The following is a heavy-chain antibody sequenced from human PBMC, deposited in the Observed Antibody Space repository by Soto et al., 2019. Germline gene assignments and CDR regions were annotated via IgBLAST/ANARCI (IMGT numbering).Heavy chain of an antibody. D-gene: IGHD3-3*01. CDR3: ATGYDFWNHYYYYMDV. Sequence: GGFLRLYCAASGFTFSSYAMNWDRQAPGKGLEWVSAISGSGGSTYYADSVKGRFTISRDNTNNTLYLQMNSLRAEDTAVYYCATGYDFWNHYYYYMDVWGKGTTVTVSS. V-gene: IGHV3-23*01. CDR1: GFTFSSYA. CDR2: ISGSGGST. J-gene: IGHJ6*03.